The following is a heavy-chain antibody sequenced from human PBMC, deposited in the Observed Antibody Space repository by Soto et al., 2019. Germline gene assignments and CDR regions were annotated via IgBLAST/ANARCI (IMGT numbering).Heavy chain of an antibody. V-gene: IGHV4-34*01. CDR3: ARGFYYYGSGIRNGAFDI. Sequence: SETLSLTCGVYGGSFSGYYWSWIRQPPGKGLEWIGEINHSGSTNYNPSLKSRVAISVDTSKNRFSLKLSSLTAADTAVYYCARGFYYYGSGIRNGAFDICGQGTMVTVSS. J-gene: IGHJ3*02. CDR1: GGSFSGYY. CDR2: INHSGST. D-gene: IGHD3-10*01.